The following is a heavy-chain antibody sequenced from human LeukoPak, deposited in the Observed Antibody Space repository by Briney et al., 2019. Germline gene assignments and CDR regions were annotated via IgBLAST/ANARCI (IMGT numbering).Heavy chain of an antibody. V-gene: IGHV3-23*01. CDR3: AKAISVGATTDAAD. Sequence: GGSLRLSCAASGFTFSSYAMSWVRQAPGKGLEWVSAISGSGGSTYYVDSVKGRFTISRDNSKNTLYLQMNSLRAEDTAVYYCAKAISVGATTDAADWGQGTLVTVSS. D-gene: IGHD1-26*01. J-gene: IGHJ4*02. CDR2: ISGSGGST. CDR1: GFTFSSYA.